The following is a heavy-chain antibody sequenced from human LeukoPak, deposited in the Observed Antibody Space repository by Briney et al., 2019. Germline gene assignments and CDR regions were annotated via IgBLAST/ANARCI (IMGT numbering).Heavy chain of an antibody. CDR2: VYAGGST. V-gene: IGHV3-53*01. J-gene: IGHJ4*02. D-gene: IGHD2-15*01. CDR1: GFTVSSNY. CDR3: ARSYCSGGSCYSASFFDY. Sequence: GASLRLSCAASGFTVSSNYMSWVRQAPGKGLEWVSVVYAGGSTYYADSVKGRFTIARDNSKNTLYLQMNSLRAEDTAVYYCARSYCSGGSCYSASFFDYWGQGTLVTV.